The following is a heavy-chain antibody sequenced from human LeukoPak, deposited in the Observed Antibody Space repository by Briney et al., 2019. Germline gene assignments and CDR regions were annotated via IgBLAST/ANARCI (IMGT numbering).Heavy chain of an antibody. CDR2: INHSGST. D-gene: IGHD4-17*01. V-gene: IGHV4-34*01. J-gene: IGHJ4*02. CDR1: GGSFSGYY. CDR3: ARHGATTVTPFYFDY. Sequence: SETLSLTCAVYGGSFSGYYWSWIRQPPGKGLEWIGEINHSGSTNYNPSLKSRVTISVDTSKNQFSLKLSSVTAADTAVYYCARHGATTVTPFYFDYWGQGTLVTVSS.